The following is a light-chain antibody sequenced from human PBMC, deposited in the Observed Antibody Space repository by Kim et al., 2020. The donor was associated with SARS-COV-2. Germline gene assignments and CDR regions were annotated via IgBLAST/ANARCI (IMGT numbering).Light chain of an antibody. CDR3: QQYYSVPYT. CDR1: QCVLYSPKYKIY. J-gene: IGKJ2*01. V-gene: IGKV4-1*01. Sequence: RATINCKSSQCVLYSPKYKIYFSWYQQKPGQPPTLLFYCASTRDSGVPELFSGSGSGTDFTLTISSLQAEDVAVYYCQQYYSVPYTCGQGTKLEN. CDR2: CAS.